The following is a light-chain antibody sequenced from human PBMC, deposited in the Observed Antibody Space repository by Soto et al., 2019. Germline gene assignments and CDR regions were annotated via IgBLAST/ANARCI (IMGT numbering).Light chain of an antibody. J-gene: IGKJ1*01. CDR1: QSVSSD. CDR2: GAS. V-gene: IGKV3-15*01. CDR3: QQYNNWPRT. Sequence: VLTQSPGTLSLSPGERATLSCRASQSVSSDLAWYHQKPGQAPRLLIYGASTRATGIPARFSGSGSGTEFTLTINSLQSEDFAVYYCQQYNNWPRTFGQGTKVDIK.